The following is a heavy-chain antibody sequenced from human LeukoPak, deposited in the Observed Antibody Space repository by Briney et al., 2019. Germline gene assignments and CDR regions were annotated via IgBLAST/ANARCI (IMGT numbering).Heavy chain of an antibody. CDR2: INHSGST. Sequence: PSETLSLTCAVYGGSFSGYYWSWIRQPPGKGLEWIGEINHSGSTNYNPSLKSRVTISVDTSKNQFSLKLSSVTAADTGVCYFAALRVNNFGGGYYAVGYCYYYMDVWGKGATVAAAS. CDR1: GGSFSGYY. V-gene: IGHV4-34*01. D-gene: IGHD3-3*01. CDR3: AALRVNNFGGGYYAVGYCYYYMDV. J-gene: IGHJ6*03.